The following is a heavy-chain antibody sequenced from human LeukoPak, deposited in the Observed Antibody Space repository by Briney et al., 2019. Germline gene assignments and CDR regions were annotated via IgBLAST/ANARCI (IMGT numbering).Heavy chain of an antibody. CDR2: IYHIGST. CDR3: ARVAPSGVVLRGNYYYFYYMDV. Sequence: PSETLSLTCAVSGYSISSDYYRGWIRQPPGKGLEWIGSIYHIGSTYYNPSLRSRVTISVDTSKNQFSLKLSSVTAADTAVYYCARVAPSGVVLRGNYYYFYYMDVWGKGTTVTVSS. D-gene: IGHD3-3*01. V-gene: IGHV4-38-2*01. CDR1: GYSISSDYY. J-gene: IGHJ6*03.